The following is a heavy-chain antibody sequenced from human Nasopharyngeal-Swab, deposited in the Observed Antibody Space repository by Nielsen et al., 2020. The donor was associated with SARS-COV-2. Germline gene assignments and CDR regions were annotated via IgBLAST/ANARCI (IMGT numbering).Heavy chain of an antibody. D-gene: IGHD3/OR15-3a*01. CDR1: GFNFSSYG. J-gene: IGHJ2*01. Sequence: GESLKISCAASGFNFSSYGMHWVRQAPGKGLEWVAVISYDGSNKYYADSVKGRFTISRDNSKNTLYLQMNSLRAEDTAVYYCAKDSVIFDYSRHWYFDLWGRGTLVTASS. V-gene: IGHV3-30*18. CDR3: AKDSVIFDYSRHWYFDL. CDR2: ISYDGSNK.